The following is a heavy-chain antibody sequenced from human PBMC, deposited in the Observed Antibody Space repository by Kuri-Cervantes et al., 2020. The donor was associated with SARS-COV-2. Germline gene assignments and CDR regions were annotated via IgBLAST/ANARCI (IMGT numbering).Heavy chain of an antibody. CDR3: ARGLGDPSSGYFDY. Sequence: VKISCKASGGTFSSYAISWVRQAPGQGLEWMGGIIPIFGTANYAQKFQGRVTITTDESTSTAYMELSSLRSEDTAVYYCARGLGDPSSGYFDYWGQGTLVTVSS. J-gene: IGHJ4*03. CDR2: IIPIFGTA. CDR1: GGTFSSYA. V-gene: IGHV1-69*05. D-gene: IGHD3-16*01.